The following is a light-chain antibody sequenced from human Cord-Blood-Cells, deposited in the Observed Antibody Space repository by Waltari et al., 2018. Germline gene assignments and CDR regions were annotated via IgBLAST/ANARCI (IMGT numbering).Light chain of an antibody. CDR1: QRVSSSY. V-gene: IGKV3D-20*01. J-gene: IGKJ4*01. CDR3: QQYGSSPLT. CDR2: DAS. Sequence: EIVLTQSPATLPLSPGERATLSCGASQRVSSSYLAWYQQKPGLAPRLLIYDASSRATGIPARFSGSGSGTDFTLTISRLEPEDFAVYYCQQYGSSPLTFGGGTKVEIK.